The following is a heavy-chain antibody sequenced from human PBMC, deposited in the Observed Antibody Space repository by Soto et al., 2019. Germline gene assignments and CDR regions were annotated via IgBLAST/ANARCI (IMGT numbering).Heavy chain of an antibody. V-gene: IGHV1-18*01. CDR1: GYTFTTSG. Sequence: QVQLVQSGPEVRKPGASVKVSCEASGYTFTTSGISWVRQVPGQGLEWMGWISTYNGDTNSAQNFQGRVLMTADTYTGTAYMELMSLKSGDTAVYYCARQGSWPYYYYGLDVWGQGTTVTVSS. D-gene: IGHD1-26*01. J-gene: IGHJ6*02. CDR2: ISTYNGDT. CDR3: ARQGSWPYYYYGLDV.